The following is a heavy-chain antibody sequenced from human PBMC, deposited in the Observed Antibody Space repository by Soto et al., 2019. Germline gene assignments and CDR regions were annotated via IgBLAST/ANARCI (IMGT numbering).Heavy chain of an antibody. CDR2: IFHTGST. CDR1: GDSITSGGYS. D-gene: IGHD2-2*02. J-gene: IGHJ5*02. Sequence: SETLSLTCAVSGDSITSGGYSWSWIRQPPGKGLEWIGNIFHTGSTSYNPSLKSRVIISVDRSKNQFSLNLNSVTAADTAVYYCARVVCGSTSCFTRWFDPWGQGTLVTVSS. V-gene: IGHV4-30-2*01. CDR3: ARVVCGSTSCFTRWFDP.